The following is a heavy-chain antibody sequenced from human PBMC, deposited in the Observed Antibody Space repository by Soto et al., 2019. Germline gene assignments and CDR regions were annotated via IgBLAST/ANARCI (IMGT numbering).Heavy chain of an antibody. Sequence: ASVKVSCKASGYTFTSYGISWVRQAPGQGLEWMGWISAYNGNTNYAQKLQGRVTMTTDTSTSTAYMELRSLRSDDTAVYYCASGRSLLAVAGKGRDAFDIWGQRTMVTVSS. CDR3: ASGRSLLAVAGKGRDAFDI. D-gene: IGHD6-19*01. CDR2: ISAYNGNT. CDR1: GYTFTSYG. J-gene: IGHJ3*02. V-gene: IGHV1-18*01.